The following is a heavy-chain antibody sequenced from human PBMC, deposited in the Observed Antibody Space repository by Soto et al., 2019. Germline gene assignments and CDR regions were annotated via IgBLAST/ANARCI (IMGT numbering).Heavy chain of an antibody. V-gene: IGHV3-23*01. CDR3: VKDDGGYPSTAPP. CDR1: GITISNYP. D-gene: IGHD3-22*01. J-gene: IGHJ5*02. Sequence: EVQLLESGGGLVQPGGSLRLSCAASGITISNYPMSWVRQAPGKGLDWVSGISGSGDRTYYADSAKGRFTISKDISRNSLSLQLDSVGVEETAVYFCVKDDGGYPSTAPPWGQGTLVTVSS. CDR2: ISGSGDRT.